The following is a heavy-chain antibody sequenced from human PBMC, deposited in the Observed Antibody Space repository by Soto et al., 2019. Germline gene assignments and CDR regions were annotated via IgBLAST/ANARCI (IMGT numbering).Heavy chain of an antibody. J-gene: IGHJ5*02. CDR2: IYYSGST. CDR1: GGSISSYY. Sequence: PSETLSLTCTVSGGSISSYYWSWIRQPPGKGLEWIGYIYYSGSTNYNPSLKSRVTISVDTSKNQFSLKLSSVTAADTAVYYCARHDLRDDFWSGYYYPPNWFDPWGQGTLVTASS. CDR3: ARHDLRDDFWSGYYYPPNWFDP. V-gene: IGHV4-59*08. D-gene: IGHD3-3*01.